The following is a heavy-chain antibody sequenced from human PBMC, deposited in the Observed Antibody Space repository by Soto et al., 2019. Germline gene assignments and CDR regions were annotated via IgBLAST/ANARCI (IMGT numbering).Heavy chain of an antibody. CDR2: ISWNSGSI. J-gene: IGHJ4*02. CDR1: GFTFDDYA. CDR3: AKDAMATTYFDY. V-gene: IGHV3-9*01. Sequence: SLRLSCAASGFTFDDYAIHWVEQAPGKGLEWVSGISWNSGSIGYADSVKGRFTISRDNAKNSLYLQMNSMRAEDTALYYCAKDAMATTYFDYWGQGTLVTVSS. D-gene: IGHD5-12*01.